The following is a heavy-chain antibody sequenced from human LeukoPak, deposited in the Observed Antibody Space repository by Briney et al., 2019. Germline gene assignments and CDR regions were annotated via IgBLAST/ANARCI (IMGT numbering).Heavy chain of an antibody. Sequence: PGGSLRLSCVASGFTFSDYWMSWVRQAPGKGLEWVADIKKDGSEKAYVDSVKGRFTISRDNDKNSLYLQMDSLRAEDTAVYYCATYTNWVAGDVWGQGTTVSV. V-gene: IGHV3-7*01. J-gene: IGHJ6*02. D-gene: IGHD7-27*01. CDR2: IKKDGSEK. CDR1: GFTFSDYW. CDR3: ATYTNWVAGDV.